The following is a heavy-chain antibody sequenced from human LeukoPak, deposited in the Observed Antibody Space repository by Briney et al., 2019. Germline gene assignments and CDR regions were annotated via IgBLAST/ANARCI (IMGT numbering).Heavy chain of an antibody. CDR1: GDSVSSNSAA. CDR2: TYYRSKWYN. V-gene: IGHV6-1*01. CDR3: ARDDFLEGSGRRSAFDI. Sequence: SQTLSLTCAISGDSVSSNSAAWNWIRQSPSRGLEWLGRTYYRSKWYNDYAVSVKSRITINPDTSKNQFSLQLNSVTHEDTAVYYCARDDFLEGSGRRSAFDIWGQGTMVTVSS. D-gene: IGHD6-19*01. J-gene: IGHJ3*02.